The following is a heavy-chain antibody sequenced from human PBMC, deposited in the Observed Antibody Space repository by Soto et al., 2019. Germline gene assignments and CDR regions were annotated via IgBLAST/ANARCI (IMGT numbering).Heavy chain of an antibody. CDR1: GFTFSSYA. D-gene: IGHD3-3*01. J-gene: IGHJ4*02. Sequence: GGSLRLSCAASGFTFSSYAMSWVRQAPGKGLEWVSAISGSGGSTYYADSVKGRFTISRDNSKNTLYLQMNSLRAEDTAVYYCAKTLPGAHDFWSGYLSDYWGQGTLVTVSS. CDR3: AKTLPGAHDFWSGYLSDY. CDR2: ISGSGGST. V-gene: IGHV3-23*01.